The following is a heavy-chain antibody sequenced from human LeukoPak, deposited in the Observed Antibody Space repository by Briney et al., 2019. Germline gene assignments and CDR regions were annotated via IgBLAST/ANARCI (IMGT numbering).Heavy chain of an antibody. Sequence: PGGSLRLSCTASGFTFSSYTMNWVRQAPGKGLEWVSGISGNGGTTYYADSVKGRFAVSRDTSKNTLYLRIDSLTAEDTAIYYCAKGSRADRYDSSWYPSFDYWGLGTLVTVSS. CDR1: GFTFSSYT. J-gene: IGHJ4*02. V-gene: IGHV3-23*01. CDR3: AKGSRADRYDSSWYPSFDY. D-gene: IGHD6-13*01. CDR2: ISGNGGTT.